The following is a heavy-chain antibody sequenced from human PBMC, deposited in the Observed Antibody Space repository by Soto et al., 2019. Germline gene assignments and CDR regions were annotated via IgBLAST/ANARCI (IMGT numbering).Heavy chain of an antibody. V-gene: IGHV3-33*01. CDR2: IWYDGSNE. Sequence: QVQLVESGGGVAQPGRSLRLSCAASGSTFSSYGMHWVRQAPGKGLEWVAVIWYDGSNEDYADSVKGRFTISRDNSKKTLFLLMNSLRVEDTAVYYCAREETGTFDRWGQGTLVTVSS. D-gene: IGHD1-1*01. J-gene: IGHJ4*02. CDR3: AREETGTFDR. CDR1: GSTFSSYG.